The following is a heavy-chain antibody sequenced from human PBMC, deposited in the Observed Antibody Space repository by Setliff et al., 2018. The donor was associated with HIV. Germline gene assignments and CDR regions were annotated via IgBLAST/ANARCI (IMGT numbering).Heavy chain of an antibody. J-gene: IGHJ5*02. D-gene: IGHD6-19*01. CDR3: ARDRSVAVLYNSFDP. V-gene: IGHV1-69*05. Sequence: SVKVSCKASGDTFRYTINWVRQAPGQGLEWMGGIIPLFGTPNYAQKFQGRVTFTTDESTSTVYMELSSLRSDDTAVYYCARDRSVAVLYNSFDPLGQGTLVTVSS. CDR2: IIPLFGTP. CDR1: GDTFRYT.